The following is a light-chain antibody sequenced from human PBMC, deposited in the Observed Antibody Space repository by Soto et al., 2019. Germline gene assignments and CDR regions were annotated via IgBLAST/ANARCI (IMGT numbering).Light chain of an antibody. CDR2: GAS. CDR1: QSVSSN. CDR3: LQYNNWPDT. J-gene: IGKJ2*01. V-gene: IGKV3-15*01. Sequence: EIVMTQSPATLSVSPGERATLSCRASQSVSSNLAWYQQKPGQAPRLLIYGASTRATGIPARFSGSGSGTGFTLTNSSLQSQDFAVYYCLQYNNWPDTFGQGTKLEIK.